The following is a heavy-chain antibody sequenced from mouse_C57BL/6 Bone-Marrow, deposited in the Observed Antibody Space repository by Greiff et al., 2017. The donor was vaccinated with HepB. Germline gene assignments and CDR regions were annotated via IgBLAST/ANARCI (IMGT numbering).Heavy chain of an antibody. V-gene: IGHV5-12*01. J-gene: IGHJ4*01. Sequence: EVKLVESGGGLVQPGRSLKLSCAASGFTFSDYYMYWVRQTPEKRLEWVAYISNGGGSTYYPDTVKGRFTISRDNAKNTLYLQMSRLKSEDTAMYYCARQEKESVSGSSYERGAMDYWGQGTSVTVSS. CDR3: ARQEKESVSGSSYERGAMDY. CDR1: GFTFSDYY. D-gene: IGHD1-1*01. CDR2: ISNGGGST.